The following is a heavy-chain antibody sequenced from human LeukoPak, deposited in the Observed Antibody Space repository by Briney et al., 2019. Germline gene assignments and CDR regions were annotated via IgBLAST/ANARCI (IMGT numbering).Heavy chain of an antibody. Sequence: SETLSLTCSVSGASINSYYWNWIRQSPGKGLEWLGNIHYRGTTNYNPSLKSRVTLSLVSSKSQFALKVTSVTAADTAVYYCARDEFGDFQGFDYWGQGTRVTVSS. CDR1: GASINSYY. CDR3: ARDEFGDFQGFDY. J-gene: IGHJ4*02. CDR2: IHYRGTT. D-gene: IGHD4-17*01. V-gene: IGHV4-59*13.